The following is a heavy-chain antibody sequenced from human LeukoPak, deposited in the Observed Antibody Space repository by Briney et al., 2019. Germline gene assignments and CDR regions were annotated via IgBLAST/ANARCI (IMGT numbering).Heavy chain of an antibody. CDR1: GYTFTNYG. J-gene: IGHJ3*02. V-gene: IGHV1-18*01. CDR3: ARYSSSWFRGAFDI. Sequence: ASVKVSCKASGYTFTNYGVSWVRQAPGQGLEWMGWISAYNGNTNYAQKFQGRVTMTTDTSTSTAYMELRSLRSDDTAVYYCARYSSSWFRGAFDIWGQGTMVTVSS. D-gene: IGHD6-13*01. CDR2: ISAYNGNT.